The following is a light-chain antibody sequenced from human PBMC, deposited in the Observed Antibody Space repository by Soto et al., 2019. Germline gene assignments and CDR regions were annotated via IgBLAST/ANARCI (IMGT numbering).Light chain of an antibody. Sequence: AIQMTQSPSSFSASTGDRVTISCRATQDISNYLAWYQQKPGEAPTVLIYDASTLKGGVPSRFSGSGSGTEFTLTISSLQPDDFAFYYCQQYSRYSFTFGPGTKVEI. CDR2: DAS. V-gene: IGKV1-8*01. CDR1: QDISNY. CDR3: QQYSRYSFT. J-gene: IGKJ3*01.